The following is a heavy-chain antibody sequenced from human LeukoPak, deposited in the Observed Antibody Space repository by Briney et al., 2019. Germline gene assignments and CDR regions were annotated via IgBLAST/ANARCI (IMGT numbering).Heavy chain of an antibody. CDR2: IYYSGTT. CDR1: GGSISSSPYY. Sequence: PSETLSLTCTVSGGSISSSPYYWGWIRQPPGKGLEWIGSIYYSGTTHYSPSLESRVTISVDTSKNQFSLKLSSVTAADTAVYYCARGRVHGRYCSGGSCRYSSYYYFDYWGQGTLVTVSS. D-gene: IGHD2-15*01. J-gene: IGHJ4*02. V-gene: IGHV4-39*07. CDR3: ARGRVHGRYCSGGSCRYSSYYYFDY.